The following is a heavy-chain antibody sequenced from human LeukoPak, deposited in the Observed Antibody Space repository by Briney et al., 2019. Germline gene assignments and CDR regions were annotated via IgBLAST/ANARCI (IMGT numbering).Heavy chain of an antibody. CDR1: GFTFSSYS. V-gene: IGHV3-23*01. CDR2: ICGSSTST. D-gene: IGHD3-22*01. CDR3: AIPSSYDGSRYYHAY. J-gene: IGHJ4*02. Sequence: GGSLRLSCAASGFTFSSYSMNWVRQAPGKGLEWVSTICGSSTSTYYADSVKGRFTISRDNSKNTLYLQMNSLRADDTAVYYCAIPSSYDGSRYYHAYWGQGTLVSVSS.